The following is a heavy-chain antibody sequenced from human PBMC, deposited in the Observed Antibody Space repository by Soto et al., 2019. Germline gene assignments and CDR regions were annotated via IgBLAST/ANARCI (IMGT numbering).Heavy chain of an antibody. CDR2: ISGYNGNT. D-gene: IGHD1-26*01. Sequence: ASVKVSCKASGYTFTSYGISWVRQAPGQGLEWMGWISGYNGNTKYGQKVQGRVTMTTDTSTSTAYMELRSLRSDDTAVYFCARAQYDSGSYDYFDHWGQGTLVTVSS. CDR1: GYTFTSYG. V-gene: IGHV1-18*04. J-gene: IGHJ4*02. CDR3: ARAQYDSGSYDYFDH.